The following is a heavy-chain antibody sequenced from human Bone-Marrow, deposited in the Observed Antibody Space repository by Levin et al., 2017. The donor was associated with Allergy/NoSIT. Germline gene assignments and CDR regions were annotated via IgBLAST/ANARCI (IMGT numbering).Heavy chain of an antibody. D-gene: IGHD3-22*01. CDR1: GFSINTSGVG. V-gene: IGHV2-5*02. Sequence: SGPTLVKPTQTLTLTCTLSGFSINTSGVGVGWLRQPPGKAPEWLALIHWDDNKRFNPSLENRLTITKDTSKNQVVLIMTNMDPVDTGKYYCAHVYHFDRSGYYYGYNWFDPWGQGALVTVSS. CDR3: AHVYHFDRSGYYYGYNWFDP. CDR2: IHWDDNK. J-gene: IGHJ5*02.